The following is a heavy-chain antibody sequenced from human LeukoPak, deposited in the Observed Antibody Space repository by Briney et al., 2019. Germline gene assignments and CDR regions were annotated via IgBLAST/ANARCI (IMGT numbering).Heavy chain of an antibody. V-gene: IGHV4-34*01. Sequence: NTSETLSLTCAVYGGSFSGYYWSWIRQPPGKGLEWIGEINHSGSTNYNPSLKSRVTISVDTSKNQFSLRLSSVTAADTAVYYCAVGDYLRSPVDSWGQGTLVTVSS. D-gene: IGHD4-17*01. J-gene: IGHJ4*02. CDR2: INHSGST. CDR3: AVGDYLRSPVDS. CDR1: GGSFSGYY.